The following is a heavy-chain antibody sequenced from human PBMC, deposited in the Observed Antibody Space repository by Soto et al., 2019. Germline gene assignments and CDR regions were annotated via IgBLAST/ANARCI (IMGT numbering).Heavy chain of an antibody. CDR2: TYYRSKWYN. J-gene: IGHJ6*02. CDR3: ARSTTGDPLEYYYYGMDV. D-gene: IGHD7-27*01. Sequence: SQTLSLTCAISGDSVSSNSAAWNWIRQSPSRGLEWLGRTYYRSKWYNDYAVSVKSRITINPDTSKNQFSLQLNSVTPEDTAVYHCARSTTGDPLEYYYYGMDVWGQGTTVTVSS. CDR1: GDSVSSNSAA. V-gene: IGHV6-1*01.